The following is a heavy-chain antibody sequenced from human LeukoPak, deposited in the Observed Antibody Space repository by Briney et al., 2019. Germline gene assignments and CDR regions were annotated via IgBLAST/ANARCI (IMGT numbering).Heavy chain of an antibody. CDR3: ARNLRYYYYYGMDV. CDR1: GGTFSSYA. CDR2: IIPILGIA. V-gene: IGHV1-69*04. Sequence: SVKVSCKASGGTFSSYAISWVRQAPGQGLEWMGRIIPILGIANYAQKFQGRVTITADKSTSTAYMELSSLRSEDTAVYYCARNLRYYYYYGMDVWGQGTTVTVSS. J-gene: IGHJ6*02.